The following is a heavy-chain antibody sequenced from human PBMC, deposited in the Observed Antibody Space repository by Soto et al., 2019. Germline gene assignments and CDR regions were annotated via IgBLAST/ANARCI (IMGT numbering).Heavy chain of an antibody. CDR1: GDSVTISDYY. CDR3: AAHDSGGYYAEY. D-gene: IGHD3-22*01. Sequence: QLQLQESGPGLVKPSETLSLTCTVSGDSVTISDYYWGWIRQPPGKGLEWIGSIHYSWSTYYNPSFKGRVTISGDTATKQFSLKLTSVTAEDAAVYYCAAHDSGGYYAEYWGQGTLVTVSA. V-gene: IGHV4-39*01. J-gene: IGHJ4*02. CDR2: IHYSWST.